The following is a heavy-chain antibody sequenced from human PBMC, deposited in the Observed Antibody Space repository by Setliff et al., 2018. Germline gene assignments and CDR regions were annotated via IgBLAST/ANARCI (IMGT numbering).Heavy chain of an antibody. J-gene: IGHJ3*02. Sequence: PRLSCAASGFTFSSYAMSWVRQAPGKGLEWVSAISGSGGSTYYADSVKGRFTISRDNSKNTLYLQMNSLRAEDTAVYYCAKDLTIVGATHDAFDIWGQGTMVTV. CDR2: ISGSGGST. D-gene: IGHD1-26*01. CDR1: GFTFSSYA. V-gene: IGHV3-23*01. CDR3: AKDLTIVGATHDAFDI.